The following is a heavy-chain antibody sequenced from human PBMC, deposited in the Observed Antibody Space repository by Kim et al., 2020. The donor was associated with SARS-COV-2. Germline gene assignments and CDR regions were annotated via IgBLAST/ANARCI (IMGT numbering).Heavy chain of an antibody. J-gene: IGHJ4*02. Sequence: AQGFTGRFVFSLDTSVSTAYLQISSLKSEDTAVYYCARDRDIVARGFGYWGQGTLVTVSS. CDR3: ARDRDIVARGFGY. D-gene: IGHD5-12*01. V-gene: IGHV7-4-1*02.